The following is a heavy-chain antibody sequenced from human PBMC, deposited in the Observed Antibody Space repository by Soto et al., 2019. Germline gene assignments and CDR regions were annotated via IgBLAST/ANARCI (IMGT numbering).Heavy chain of an antibody. D-gene: IGHD6-19*01. V-gene: IGHV4-61*01. CDR1: GGSVSSGSYY. Sequence: QVQLQESGPGLVKPSETLSLTCTVSGGSVSSGSYYWSWIRQPPGKGLEWIGYIYYSGSTNYNPSLKSRVTISVDTSKNQFSLKLSSVTAADTAVYYCANGAGNFDYWGHGTLVTVSS. CDR3: ANGAGNFDY. J-gene: IGHJ4*01. CDR2: IYYSGST.